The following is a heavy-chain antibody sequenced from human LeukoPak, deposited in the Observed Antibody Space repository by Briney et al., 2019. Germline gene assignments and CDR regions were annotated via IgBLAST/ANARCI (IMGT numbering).Heavy chain of an antibody. CDR2: IYYSGGT. Sequence: SETLSLTCTVSGDSISSYYWNWIRQPPGKGLEWLGYIYYSGGTNYNPSLKSRVTISLDTFKNPFSLKLSSVTAADTAVYYCAGASLYYDSSGQRTFDIWSQGTMVTVSS. V-gene: IGHV4-59*01. J-gene: IGHJ3*02. CDR3: AGASLYYDSSGQRTFDI. CDR1: GDSISSYY. D-gene: IGHD3-22*01.